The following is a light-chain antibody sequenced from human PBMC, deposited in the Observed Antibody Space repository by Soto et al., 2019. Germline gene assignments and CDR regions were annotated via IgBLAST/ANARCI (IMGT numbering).Light chain of an antibody. CDR2: KIS. J-gene: IGKJ1*01. CDR3: MQFTQFPRT. V-gene: IGKV2-24*01. Sequence: DIVLTQTPLSSPVTLGQPASISCRSSQSIVHSDGNTYLSWLQQRPGQPPRLIIYKISNRFSGVSARFRGSGAGTDFTLKISRVEAEDVGVYYGMQFTQFPRTFGQGTKVEIK. CDR1: QSIVHSDGNTY.